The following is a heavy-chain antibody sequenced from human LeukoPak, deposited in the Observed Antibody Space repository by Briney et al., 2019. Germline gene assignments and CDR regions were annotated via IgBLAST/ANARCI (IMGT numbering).Heavy chain of an antibody. CDR1: GLSLSTSGVD. J-gene: IGHJ2*01. V-gene: IGHV2-5*02. CDR3: AHSTYSSGIAAAGPRYFDL. D-gene: IGHD6-13*01. CDR2: IYWDDDK. Sequence: SGPTLVNPTQTLTLTCTFSGLSLSTSGVDVGWIRQPPGKALEWLALIYWDDDKRYSPSLKSRLTITKDTSKNQVVLKMTNMDPVDTATYYCAHSTYSSGIAAAGPRYFDLWGRGTLVTVS.